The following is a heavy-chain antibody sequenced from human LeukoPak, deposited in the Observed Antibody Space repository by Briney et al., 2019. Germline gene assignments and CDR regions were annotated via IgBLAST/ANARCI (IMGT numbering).Heavy chain of an antibody. J-gene: IGHJ4*02. CDR2: ISAYNGNT. CDR1: GYTFTSYG. V-gene: IGHV1-18*01. CDR3: ARGPITYYDYVWGSYPSRNYFDY. Sequence: ASVKVSFKASGYTFTSYGISWVRQAPGQGLEWMGWISAYNGNTNYAQKHQGRVTMTTDTSTSTAYMELRSLRSDDTAVYYCARGPITYYDYVWGSYPSRNYFDYWGQGTLVTVSS. D-gene: IGHD3-16*02.